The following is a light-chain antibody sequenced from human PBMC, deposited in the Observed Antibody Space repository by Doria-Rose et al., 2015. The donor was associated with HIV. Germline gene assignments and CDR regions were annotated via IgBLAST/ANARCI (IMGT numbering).Light chain of an antibody. CDR3: QQYDTYPLT. CDR2: KTS. J-gene: IGKJ4*01. V-gene: IGKV1-5*03. CDR1: INGW. Sequence: INGWLAWYQQKLGKAPKLLIYKTSTLQTGVPSRFSGSGFGTDFTLTVSSLQPDDFAVYYCQQYDTYPLTFGGGTEVEI.